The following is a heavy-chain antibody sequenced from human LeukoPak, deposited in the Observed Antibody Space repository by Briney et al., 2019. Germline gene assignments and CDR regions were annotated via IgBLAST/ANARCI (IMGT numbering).Heavy chain of an antibody. CDR1: GYTFTGYY. CDR2: INPSGGST. J-gene: IGHJ3*02. Sequence: GASVKVSCKASGYTFTGYYMHWVLQAPGQGLEWMGIINPSGGSTTYAQKFQGRVTMTRDTSTSTVYMELSSLRSEDTAVYYCARVGVFGPFDIWGQGTMVTVSS. CDR3: ARVGVFGPFDI. V-gene: IGHV1-46*01. D-gene: IGHD3-16*01.